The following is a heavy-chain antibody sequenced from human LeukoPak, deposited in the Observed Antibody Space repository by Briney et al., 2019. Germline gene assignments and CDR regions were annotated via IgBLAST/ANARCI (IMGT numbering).Heavy chain of an antibody. CDR2: IYYSGST. CDR1: GGSISSSSYY. CDR3: ARDFSSSSTVYYYYYMDV. V-gene: IGHV4-39*07. Sequence: PSETLSLTCTVSGGSISSSSYYWGWIRQPLGKGLEWIGSIYYSGSTYYNPSLKSRVTISVDTSKNQFSLKLSSVTAADTAIYYCARDFSSSSTVYYYYYMDVWGKGTTVTVSS. J-gene: IGHJ6*03. D-gene: IGHD6-6*01.